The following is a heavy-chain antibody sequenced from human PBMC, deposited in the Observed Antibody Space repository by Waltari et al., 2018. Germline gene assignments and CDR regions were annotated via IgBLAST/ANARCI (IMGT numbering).Heavy chain of an antibody. CDR3: ARHNKGSPYYFDY. Sequence: QVQLQESGPGLVKPSETLSLTCTVSGGSISSYYWSWIRQPPGKGREWIGYIYYSGSTNYNPSLKSRVTISVDTSKNQFSLKLSSVTAADTAVYYCARHNKGSPYYFDYWGQGTLVTVSS. CDR2: IYYSGST. CDR1: GGSISSYY. V-gene: IGHV4-59*08. D-gene: IGHD6-13*01. J-gene: IGHJ4*02.